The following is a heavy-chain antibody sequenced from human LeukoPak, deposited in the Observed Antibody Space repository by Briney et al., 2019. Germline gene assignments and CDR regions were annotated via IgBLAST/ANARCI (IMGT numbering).Heavy chain of an antibody. D-gene: IGHD1-26*01. V-gene: IGHV1-2*04. CDR2: INPNSGGT. Sequence: SVKVSCKASGYTFTGYYMHWVRQAPGQGLEWMGWINPNSGGTNYAQKFQGWVTMTRDTSISTACMELSRLRSDDTAVYYCARDRTVGATWDLWGQGTLVTVSS. CDR3: ARDRTVGATWDL. CDR1: GYTFTGYY. J-gene: IGHJ4*02.